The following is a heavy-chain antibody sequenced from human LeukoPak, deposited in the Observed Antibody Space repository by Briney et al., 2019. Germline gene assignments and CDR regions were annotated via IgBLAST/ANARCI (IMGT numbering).Heavy chain of an antibody. V-gene: IGHV1-8*01. D-gene: IGHD3-10*01. CDR2: MNPNTGNT. J-gene: IGHJ5*02. CDR1: GYTFNSYD. Sequence: ASVKVSCMASGYTFNSYDINWVRQATGQGLEWMGWMNPNTGNTGYGERFQGRVTMTRDNSISTAYMELSSLTSEDTAVYYCARGGAGTYYKRDGWFDPWGQGTVVTVSS. CDR3: ARGGAGTYYKRDGWFDP.